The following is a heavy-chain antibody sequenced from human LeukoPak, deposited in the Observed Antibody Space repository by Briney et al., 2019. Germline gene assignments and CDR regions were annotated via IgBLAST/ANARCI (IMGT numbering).Heavy chain of an antibody. CDR3: AGDAPGWGPRMDV. CDR2: IYYSGGT. J-gene: IGHJ6*02. Sequence: SETLSLTCTVSGGSISSGGYSWSWLRQHPGKGLEWIVYIYYSGGTYYNPSRKSRVTISVDTSKIQFSLKLSSVAAADTAVYYCAGDAPGWGPRMDVWGQGTTVTVSS. D-gene: IGHD2-15*01. V-gene: IGHV4-31*03. CDR1: GGSISSGGYS.